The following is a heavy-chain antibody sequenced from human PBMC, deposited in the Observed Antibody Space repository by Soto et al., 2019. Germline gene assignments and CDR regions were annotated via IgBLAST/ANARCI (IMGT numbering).Heavy chain of an antibody. V-gene: IGHV1-18*01. D-gene: IGHD3-10*01. CDR1: GYIFTTYS. CDR2: VSASNGKT. J-gene: IGHJ5*02. Sequence: IQLVQSGSEVRMPGASVKVSCKASGYIFTTYSITWVRQAPGQGLEWMGWVSASNGKTNYAQKFENRVTMTTDTATTTAYMELRSLRSDDTAVYYCAREAFGVQASWFDPWGQGTLVTVSS. CDR3: AREAFGVQASWFDP.